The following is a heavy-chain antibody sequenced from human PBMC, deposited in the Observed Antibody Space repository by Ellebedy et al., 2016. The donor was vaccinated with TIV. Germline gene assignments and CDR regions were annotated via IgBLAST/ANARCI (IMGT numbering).Heavy chain of an antibody. Sequence: PGGSLRLSCLASGFSFNTDAMHWVRQPPGQGLEWVASICSGGVYVWYGDSVKGRFTISKDNSKNTVYLQMNSLTAEDSAVYYCSRGSFGRGRSGFLDYWGQGTLVTVSS. CDR1: GFSFNTDA. J-gene: IGHJ4*02. CDR2: ICSGGVYV. V-gene: IGHV3-21*01. CDR3: SRGSFGRGRSGFLDY. D-gene: IGHD3/OR15-3a*01.